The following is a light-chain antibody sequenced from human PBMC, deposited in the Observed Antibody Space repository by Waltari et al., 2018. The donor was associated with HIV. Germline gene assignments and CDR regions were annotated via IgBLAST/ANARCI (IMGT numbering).Light chain of an antibody. V-gene: IGLV1-47*01. CDR3: ATWDDSLNGWA. CDR1: KSNIGDNY. Sequence: QSVMTQPPSASGTPGQGVTISCSGSKSNIGDNYVYWYQQLPGKAPKLLIETNNKRPAGVPDRFSGSESGTSASLAIGGLRSDDEADYYCATWDDSLNGWAFGGGTKLTVL. J-gene: IGLJ3*02. CDR2: TNN.